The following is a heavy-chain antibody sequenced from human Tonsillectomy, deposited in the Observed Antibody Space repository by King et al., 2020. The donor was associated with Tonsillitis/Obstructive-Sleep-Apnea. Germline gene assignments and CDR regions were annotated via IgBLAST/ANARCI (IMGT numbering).Heavy chain of an antibody. CDR3: AKRAGGKNYGLDY. CDR1: GYSFANFW. CDR2: IYPGDSDT. V-gene: IGHV5-51*03. Sequence: QLVQSGAEVKKPGESLKISCKASGYSFANFWIAWVRQMPGKGLEWMGLIYPGDSDTRYSPSFQGQVTISADKSISTTYLQWSSLKASDTAMYYCAKRAGGKNYGLDYWGQGTLVTVSS. D-gene: IGHD4-23*01. J-gene: IGHJ4*02.